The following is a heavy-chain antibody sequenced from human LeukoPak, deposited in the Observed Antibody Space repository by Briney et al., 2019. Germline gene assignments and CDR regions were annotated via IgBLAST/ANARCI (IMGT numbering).Heavy chain of an antibody. Sequence: SETLSLTCTVSGGSISSYYWSWIRQPPGKGLEWIGYIYYSGSTNYNPSLKSRVTISVDTSKNQFSLKLSSVTAADTAVYYCARRRSPVDPFDYWGQGTLVTVSS. J-gene: IGHJ4*02. D-gene: IGHD1-26*01. V-gene: IGHV4-59*08. CDR3: ARRRSPVDPFDY. CDR1: GGSISSYY. CDR2: IYYSGST.